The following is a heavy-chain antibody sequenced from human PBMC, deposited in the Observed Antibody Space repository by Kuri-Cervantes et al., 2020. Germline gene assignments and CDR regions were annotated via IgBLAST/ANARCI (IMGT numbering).Heavy chain of an antibody. CDR2: IRSKAYGGTT. Sequence: LSLTCTASGFTFGDYAMSWFRQAPGKGLEWVGFIRSKAYGGTTEYAASVKGRFTISRDDSKSIAYLQMNSLKTEDTAVYYCTPIKVPYYGSGSGYDPWGQGTLVTVSS. CDR3: TPIKVPYYGSGSGYDP. J-gene: IGHJ5*02. CDR1: GFTFGDYA. V-gene: IGHV3-49*03. D-gene: IGHD3-10*01.